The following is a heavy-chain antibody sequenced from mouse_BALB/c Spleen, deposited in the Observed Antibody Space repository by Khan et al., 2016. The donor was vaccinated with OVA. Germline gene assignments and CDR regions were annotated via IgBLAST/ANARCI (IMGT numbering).Heavy chain of an antibody. D-gene: IGHD1-1*01. CDR2: IYYSGTI. V-gene: IGHV3-5*02. CDR3: ARDYGSLYWYFDV. J-gene: IGHJ1*02. Sequence: VQLKQSGPGLVKPSQTVSLTCTVTGISITTGNYRWSWIRQFPGNKLEWIGNIYYSGTITYNPSLTSRTTITRDTSKSQFFLEMNSLTAEDTATYFCARDYGSLYWYFDVRGAGTTVTVP. CDR1: GISITTGNYR.